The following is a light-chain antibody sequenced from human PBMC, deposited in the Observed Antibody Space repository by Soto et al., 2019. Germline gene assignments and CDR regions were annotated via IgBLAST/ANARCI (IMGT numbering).Light chain of an antibody. CDR2: DAS. V-gene: IGKV1-5*01. J-gene: IGKJ1*01. Sequence: DIQMTQSPSTLSASVGDRVTITCRASQSISNRLAWYQQKPGKAPKVEIYDASRLESGVPSRFSGSRSGTEFILTINSLQPDDFATYCCQHYGGMWAFGQGTKVEIK. CDR1: QSISNR. CDR3: QHYGGMWA.